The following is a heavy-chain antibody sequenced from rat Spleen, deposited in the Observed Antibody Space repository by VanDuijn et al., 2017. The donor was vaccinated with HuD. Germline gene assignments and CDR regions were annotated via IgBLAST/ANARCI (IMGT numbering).Heavy chain of an antibody. V-gene: IGHV5-20*01. D-gene: IGHD4-3*01. CDR1: GFTFSDYY. CDR2: VSHDGGST. CDR3: AVAGFGY. Sequence: EVQLVESGGGLVQPGRSLKISCAASGFTFSDYYMAWVRQVPTKGLEWVASVSHDGGSTYYRDSVKGRFTISRDNAKSSLYLQMNSLKSEDTATYYCAVAGFGYWGQGIMVTVSS. J-gene: IGHJ2*01.